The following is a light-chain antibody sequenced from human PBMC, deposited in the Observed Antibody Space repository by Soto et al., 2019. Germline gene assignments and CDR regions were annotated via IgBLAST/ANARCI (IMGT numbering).Light chain of an antibody. Sequence: QSALTQPASVSGSPGQSITISCTGTSSDVDGYNSVSWYQQRPGKAPKLMIYDVSNRPSGVSKRFSGSKSGNTASLTISGLQAEDEADYYCSSYTSSSTLFGTGTKGTVL. CDR1: SSDVDGYNS. CDR3: SSYTSSSTL. CDR2: DVS. J-gene: IGLJ1*01. V-gene: IGLV2-14*01.